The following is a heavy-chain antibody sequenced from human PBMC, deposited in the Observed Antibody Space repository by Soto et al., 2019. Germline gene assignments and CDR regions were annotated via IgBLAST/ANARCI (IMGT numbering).Heavy chain of an antibody. Sequence: QVQVVQSGVEVRRPGSSVKVSCKASGDTFKNCVISWVRQAPGQGLEWMGGIIPLFGTTDFAQRFQGRLTITVDESTTTAYMELSRLRSEDTATYYCAAELGFGKLSVVWGQGTTVIVSS. J-gene: IGHJ6*02. CDR1: GDTFKNCV. D-gene: IGHD3-10*01. V-gene: IGHV1-69*01. CDR3: AAELGFGKLSVV. CDR2: IIPLFGTT.